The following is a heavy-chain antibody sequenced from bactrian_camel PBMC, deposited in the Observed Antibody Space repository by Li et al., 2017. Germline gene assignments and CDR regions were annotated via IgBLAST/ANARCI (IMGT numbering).Heavy chain of an antibody. CDR2: ITASGGGA. V-gene: IGHV3S40*01. J-gene: IGHJ4*01. D-gene: IGHD3*01. Sequence: QLVESGGGLMQPGGSLNLSCAASGFTFSSLGMSWVRQVPGKGLEWVSYITASGGGAYYADSVKGRFTISRDNAKNTVYLQLNSLKTEDMAMYYCTTGDSRLWDADYWGQGTQVTVS. CDR1: GFTFSSLG. CDR3: TTGDSRLWDADY.